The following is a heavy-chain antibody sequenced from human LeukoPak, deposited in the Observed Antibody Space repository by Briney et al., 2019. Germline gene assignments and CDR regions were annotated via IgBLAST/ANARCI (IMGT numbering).Heavy chain of an antibody. D-gene: IGHD3-9*01. CDR2: ISGSGGST. Sequence: GGSLRLSCAASGFTFSSYGMSWVRQAPGKGLEWVSAISGSGGSTYYADSVKGRFTISRDNSKNTLYLQMNSLRAEDTAVYYCAKDQSADYDILTGYYDGSDDAFDIWGQGTMVTVSS. V-gene: IGHV3-23*01. J-gene: IGHJ3*02. CDR3: AKDQSADYDILTGYYDGSDDAFDI. CDR1: GFTFSSYG.